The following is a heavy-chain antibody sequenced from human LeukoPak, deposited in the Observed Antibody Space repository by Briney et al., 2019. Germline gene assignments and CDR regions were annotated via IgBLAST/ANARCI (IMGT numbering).Heavy chain of an antibody. J-gene: IGHJ4*02. D-gene: IGHD3-16*02. Sequence: PSETLSLTCAVSGYSISSGYYWGWVRQAPGKGLEWIGSIYHTGCTDYNPSLKSRLTISVDMSKNQFSLNLRSVTAADTAVYYCARDKDDYVWGTYRWWGQGMLVTVSS. V-gene: IGHV4-38-2*01. CDR3: ARDKDDYVWGTYRW. CDR2: IYHTGCT. CDR1: GYSISSGYY.